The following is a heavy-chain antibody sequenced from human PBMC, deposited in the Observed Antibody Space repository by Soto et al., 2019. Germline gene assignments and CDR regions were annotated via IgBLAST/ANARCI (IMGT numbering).Heavy chain of an antibody. CDR2: TSYDGRTE. CDR3: TKALTKYCMDV. Sequence: PRRSLRLSCEASGFNFWEYGMHWVRQAPGKGLEWVALTSYDGRTEYYGDSVRGRFTISRDNSKNTVFLQMNSLRIEDTAVYFCTKALTKYCMDVWGQGITVTVS. V-gene: IGHV3-30*18. CDR1: GFNFWEYG. J-gene: IGHJ6*03.